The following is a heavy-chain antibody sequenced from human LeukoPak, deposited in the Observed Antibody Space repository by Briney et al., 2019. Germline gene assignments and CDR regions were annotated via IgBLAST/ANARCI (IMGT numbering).Heavy chain of an antibody. Sequence: SQTLSLTCAISGDSVSSNSAAWNWIRQSPSRGLEWLGRTYYRSKWYNDYAVSVKSRITINPDTSKNQFSLQLNSVTPEDTAVYYCARGPAPLPPYYYYYADVWGKGTTVTVSS. CDR3: ARGPAPLPPYYYYYADV. CDR2: TYYRSKWYN. D-gene: IGHD2-21*02. CDR1: GDSVSSNSAA. J-gene: IGHJ6*03. V-gene: IGHV6-1*01.